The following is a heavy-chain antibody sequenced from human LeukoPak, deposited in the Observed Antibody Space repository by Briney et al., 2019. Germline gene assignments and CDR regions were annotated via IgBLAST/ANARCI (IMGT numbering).Heavy chain of an antibody. J-gene: IGHJ4*02. CDR1: GGSISSGDCY. V-gene: IGHV4-30-4*08. Sequence: SETLFLTCTVSGGSISSGDCYWSWIRQPPGKGLEWIGYIYYSGSTYYNPSLKSRVTISVDTSKNQFSLKLSSVTAADTAVYYCARSYYYDSSGYIDYWGQGTLVTVSS. D-gene: IGHD3-22*01. CDR3: ARSYYYDSSGYIDY. CDR2: IYYSGST.